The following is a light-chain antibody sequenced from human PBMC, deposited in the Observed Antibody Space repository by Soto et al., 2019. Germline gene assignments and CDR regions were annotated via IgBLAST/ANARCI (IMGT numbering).Light chain of an antibody. Sequence: VMTQSPATLSVSPGERATLSCRASQSVNSFLAWYQQKPGQAPRLLIYGASTRATGIPARFSGSGSGTEFTLTISSLQSEDFAVYYCQQYNSWPLTFGGGTKVQIK. J-gene: IGKJ4*01. CDR2: GAS. V-gene: IGKV3-15*01. CDR1: QSVNSF. CDR3: QQYNSWPLT.